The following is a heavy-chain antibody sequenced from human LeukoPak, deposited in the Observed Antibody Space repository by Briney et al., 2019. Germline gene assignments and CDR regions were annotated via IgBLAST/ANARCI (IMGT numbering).Heavy chain of an antibody. CDR2: INQDGSKK. J-gene: IGHJ4*02. CDR1: GFTFSTYW. D-gene: IGHD3-10*01. Sequence: GGSLRLSCEASGFTFSTYWMIWVRQAPGKGLEWVANINQDGSKKYYVDSIKGRLTISRDNAKNSLYLQMNSLRAEDTAVYYCAREKKENYYGSGSYYIDKFFDYWGQGTLVTVSS. V-gene: IGHV3-7*01. CDR3: AREKKENYYGSGSYYIDKFFDY.